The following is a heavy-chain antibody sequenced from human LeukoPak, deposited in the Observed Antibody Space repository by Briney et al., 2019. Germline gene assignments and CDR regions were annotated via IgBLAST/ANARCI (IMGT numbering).Heavy chain of an antibody. J-gene: IGHJ4*02. CDR1: GFTFSSYW. V-gene: IGHV3-7*05. D-gene: IGHD3-9*01. Sequence: GGSLRLSCAASGFTFSSYWMSWVRQAPGKGLEWVANIKQDGSEKYYVDSVKGRFTISRDNAKNSLYLQMNSLRAEDTAVYYCASVRTENYDILTGPFDYWGQGTLVTVSS. CDR2: IKQDGSEK. CDR3: ASVRTENYDILTGPFDY.